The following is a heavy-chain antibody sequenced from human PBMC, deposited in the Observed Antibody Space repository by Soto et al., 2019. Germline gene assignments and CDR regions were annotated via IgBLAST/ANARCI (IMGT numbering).Heavy chain of an antibody. CDR3: AKVSSCSGGDCYCIDY. V-gene: IGHV3-23*01. Sequence: EVHLLVSGGGLVQPGGSLRLSCAASGFTLNNYAMTWVRQAPGKGLEWVSAISGTDGSTYYADTVKGSFTISRDNSKNTLYLKMNSLRAEDKSIYYCAKVSSCSGGDCYCIDYWGQGPLATASS. D-gene: IGHD2-15*01. CDR2: ISGTDGST. CDR1: GFTLNNYA. J-gene: IGHJ4*02.